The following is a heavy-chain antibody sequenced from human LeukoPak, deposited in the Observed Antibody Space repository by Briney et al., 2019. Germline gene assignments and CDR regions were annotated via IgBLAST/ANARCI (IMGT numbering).Heavy chain of an antibody. V-gene: IGHV4-34*01. CDR1: GGSFSGYY. CDR3: ARGRYSSGWYLKFDY. Sequence: TTSETLSLTCAVYGGSFSGYYWSWIRQPPGKGLEWIGEINHSGSTNYNPSLKSRVTISVDTSKNQFSLKLSSVTAADTAVYYCARGRYSSGWYLKFDYWGQGTLVTVSS. CDR2: INHSGST. J-gene: IGHJ4*02. D-gene: IGHD6-19*01.